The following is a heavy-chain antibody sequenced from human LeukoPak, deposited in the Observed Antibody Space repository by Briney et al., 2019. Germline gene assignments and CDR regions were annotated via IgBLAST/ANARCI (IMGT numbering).Heavy chain of an antibody. Sequence: PGGSLRLSCAASGFTFSSYWMSWVRQAPGKGLEWVANIKQDGSEKYYVDSVKGRFTISRDNAKNSLYLQVNSLRAEDTAVYYCARGEELQPGRYYYYYGMDVWGQGTTVTVSS. CDR2: IKQDGSEK. CDR1: GFTFSSYW. CDR3: ARGEELQPGRYYYYYGMDV. D-gene: IGHD1-26*01. V-gene: IGHV3-7*01. J-gene: IGHJ6*02.